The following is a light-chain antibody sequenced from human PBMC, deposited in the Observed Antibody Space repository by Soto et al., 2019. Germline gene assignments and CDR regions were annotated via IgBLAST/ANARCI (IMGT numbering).Light chain of an antibody. CDR1: QNVGGD. V-gene: IGKV3-15*01. J-gene: IGKJ1*01. Sequence: EGVTTQSPATLSVSPGERATLSCRASQNVGGDLAWYQQKPGQAPRLLIYRTSTRANGTPVRFSGSGSGTEFTLTIRSLQSEDVAVYYCQEYNGRSSFGQGTKVEIK. CDR2: RTS. CDR3: QEYNGRSS.